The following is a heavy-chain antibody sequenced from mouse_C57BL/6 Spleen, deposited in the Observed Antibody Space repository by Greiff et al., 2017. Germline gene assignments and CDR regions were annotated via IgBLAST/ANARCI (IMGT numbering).Heavy chain of an antibody. D-gene: IGHD1-1*01. J-gene: IGHJ1*03. CDR3: TTPYYGSSYGYFDV. V-gene: IGHV14-4*01. Sequence: EVQLQQSGAELVRPGASVKLSCTASGFNIKDDYMHWVKQRPEQGLEWIGWIDPESGDTEYAAKFQGKATITADTSSNPAYLQLSSLTSEDTAVYYCTTPYYGSSYGYFDVWGTGTTVTVSS. CDR1: GFNIKDDY. CDR2: IDPESGDT.